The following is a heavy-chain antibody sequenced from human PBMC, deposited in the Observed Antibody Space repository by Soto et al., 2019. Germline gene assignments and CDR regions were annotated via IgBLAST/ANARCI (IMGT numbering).Heavy chain of an antibody. CDR3: ATSGGGWYLY. CDR1: GYTFSSYD. V-gene: IGHV1-8*01. CDR2: LNPNSGDT. D-gene: IGHD6-19*01. J-gene: IGHJ4*02. Sequence: QVQLVQSGAEVKKPGASVKVSCKASGYTFSSYDINWVRLATGQGLEWMGWLNPNSGDTGYAQKFQGRVTLTRNTSITTAYIELSSLTSDDTAVYYCATSGGGWYLYWGQGTLVTVSS.